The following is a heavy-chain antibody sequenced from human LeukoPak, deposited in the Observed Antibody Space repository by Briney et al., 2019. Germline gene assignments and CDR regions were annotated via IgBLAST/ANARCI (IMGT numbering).Heavy chain of an antibody. Sequence: SVKVSCKASGGTFSSYAISWVRQAPGQGLEWMGGIIPIFGTANYAQKFQGRVTITAGESTSTAYMELSSLRSEDTAVYYCARDGSSSWYADYYYYMDVWGKGTTVTVSS. D-gene: IGHD6-13*01. CDR3: ARDGSSSWYADYYYYMDV. CDR1: GGTFSSYA. V-gene: IGHV1-69*13. J-gene: IGHJ6*03. CDR2: IIPIFGTA.